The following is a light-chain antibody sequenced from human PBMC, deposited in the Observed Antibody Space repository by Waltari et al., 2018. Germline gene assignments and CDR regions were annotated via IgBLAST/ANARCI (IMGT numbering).Light chain of an antibody. Sequence: DIQMTQSPSSLSASVGDRVTITCRPSQGISTYLNWYQQKPGKAPKLLIHAASTLQSGAPSRFSGSGSWTEFTLTISSLQPEDFATYYCQQSYSIPWTFSQGTEVEI. CDR1: QGISTY. V-gene: IGKV1-39*01. CDR3: QQSYSIPWT. CDR2: AAS. J-gene: IGKJ1*01.